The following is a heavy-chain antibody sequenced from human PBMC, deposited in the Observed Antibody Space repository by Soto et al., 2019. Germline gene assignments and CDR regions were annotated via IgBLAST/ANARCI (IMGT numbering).Heavy chain of an antibody. CDR2: IYYSGST. V-gene: IGHV4-31*03. CDR1: GGSISSGGYY. D-gene: IGHD3-3*01. CDR3: ARVAYYDFWSGYFSLPPPLGPFDP. Sequence: SETLSLTCTVSGGSISSGGYYWSWIRQHPGKGLEWIGYIYYSGSTYYNPSLKSRVTISVDTSKNQFSLKLSSVTAADTAVYYCARVAYYDFWSGYFSLPPPLGPFDPWGQGTLVTVSS. J-gene: IGHJ5*02.